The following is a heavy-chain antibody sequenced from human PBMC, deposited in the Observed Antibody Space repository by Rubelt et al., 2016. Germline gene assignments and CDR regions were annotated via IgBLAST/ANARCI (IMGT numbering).Heavy chain of an antibody. CDR2: IWPGTSDT. CDR1: GYRFTDYW. J-gene: IGHJ4*02. Sequence: EVLLVQSGAEVKKPGESLKISCQGSGYRFTDYWIGWVRQMPGKGLEWMGIIWPGTSDTAYSPSFQGQVTISADKSTSTAYLQWSSLRASDTAMYYCARSDGGYEDGFFDHWGQGTRVTVSS. V-gene: IGHV5-51*01. CDR3: ARSDGGYEDGFFDH. D-gene: IGHD5-24*01.